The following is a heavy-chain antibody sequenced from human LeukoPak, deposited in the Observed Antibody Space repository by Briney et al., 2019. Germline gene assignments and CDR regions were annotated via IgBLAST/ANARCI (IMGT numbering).Heavy chain of an antibody. V-gene: IGHV1-69*06. D-gene: IGHD3-9*01. J-gene: IGHJ5*02. CDR3: ARDGGYDILTGYYLNWFDP. Sequence: SVKVSCKASGGTFSSYAISWVRQAPGQGLEWMGGIIPIFGTANYAQKFQGRVTITADKSTSTAYMELSSLTSEDTAVYYCARDGGYDILTGYYLNWFDPWGQGTLVTVSS. CDR2: IIPIFGTA. CDR1: GGTFSSYA.